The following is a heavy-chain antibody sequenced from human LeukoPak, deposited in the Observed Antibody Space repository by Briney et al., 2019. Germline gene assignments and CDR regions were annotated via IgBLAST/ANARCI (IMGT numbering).Heavy chain of an antibody. J-gene: IGHJ5*02. CDR3: ARDVVGYCSSTSCLNWFDP. CDR1: GGSISSYY. Sequence: SETLSLTCTVSGGSISSYYWSWIRQPAREGLEWIGRIYTSGSTNYNPSLKSRVTMSVDTSKNQFSLKLSSVTAADTAVYYCARDVVGYCSSTSCLNWFDPWGQGTLVTVSS. CDR2: IYTSGST. V-gene: IGHV4-4*07. D-gene: IGHD2-2*01.